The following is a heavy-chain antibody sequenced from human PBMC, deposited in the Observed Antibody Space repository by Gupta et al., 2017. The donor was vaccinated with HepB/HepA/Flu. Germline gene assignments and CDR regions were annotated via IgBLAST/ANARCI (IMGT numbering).Heavy chain of an antibody. V-gene: IGHV1-2*04. CDR3: ARGEAIVPAGSYFYYGMDV. CDR2: INPNSGGT. D-gene: IGHD6-19*01. Sequence: QVLLVQSGAEVKKSGPSVKVPCKASGYTFTGYYINWVRQAPGQGLEWMGWINPNSGGTNDAQKFQGWVSMTRDTSINTAYMELSRLTSDDTAVYYCARGEAIVPAGSYFYYGMDVWGQGTKVTVSS. CDR1: GYTFTGYY. J-gene: IGHJ6*02.